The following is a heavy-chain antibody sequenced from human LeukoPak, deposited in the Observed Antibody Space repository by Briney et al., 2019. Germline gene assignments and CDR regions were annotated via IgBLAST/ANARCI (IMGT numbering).Heavy chain of an antibody. CDR1: GFTFSSYG. CDR3: ARGGPAAGRFDY. V-gene: IGHV3-66*01. CDR2: IYSGGST. J-gene: IGHJ4*02. D-gene: IGHD6-13*01. Sequence: PGGSLRLSCAASGFTFSSYGMSWVRQAPGKGLEWVSDIYSGGSTYYADSVKGRFTISRDNSKNTLYLQMNSLRAEDTAVYYCARGGPAAGRFDYWGQGTLVTVSS.